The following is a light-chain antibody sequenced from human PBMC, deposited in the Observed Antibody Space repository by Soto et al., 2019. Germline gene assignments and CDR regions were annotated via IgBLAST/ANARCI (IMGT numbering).Light chain of an antibody. Sequence: EIVLTQSPATLSLSPGERATLSCRASQSVSTYLVWYQQKPGQAPRLLIYDASNRATGIPARFSGSGSGTDFTLTISSLEPEDFAVYYCQQGSNWPLTFGGGNKVEIK. V-gene: IGKV3-11*01. J-gene: IGKJ4*01. CDR3: QQGSNWPLT. CDR1: QSVSTY. CDR2: DAS.